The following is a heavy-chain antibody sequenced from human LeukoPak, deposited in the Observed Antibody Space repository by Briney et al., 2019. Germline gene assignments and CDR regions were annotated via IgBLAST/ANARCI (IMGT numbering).Heavy chain of an antibody. CDR3: ARDHTLRYYGPGSTVDY. D-gene: IGHD3-10*01. V-gene: IGHV3-9*01. Sequence: PGGSLRLSCATSGFTVSSSYLSWVRQAPGKGLEWVSGISWNSGSIGYADSVKGRFTISRDNSKNSLYLQMNSLRTEDTAFYYCARDHTLRYYGPGSTVDYWGQGTLVTVSS. CDR2: ISWNSGSI. J-gene: IGHJ4*02. CDR1: GFTVSSSY.